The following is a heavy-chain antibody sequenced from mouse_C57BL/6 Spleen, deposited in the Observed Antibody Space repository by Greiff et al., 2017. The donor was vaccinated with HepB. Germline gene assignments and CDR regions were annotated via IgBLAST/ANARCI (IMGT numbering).Heavy chain of an antibody. CDR3: ARGYGSSPLDY. CDR2: INPGSGGT. V-gene: IGHV1-54*01. CDR1: GYAFTNYL. Sequence: VQLQQSGAELVRPGTSVKVSCKASGYAFTNYLIEWVKQRPGQGLEWIGVINPGSGGTNYNEKFKGTAPLTADKSSSTAYMQLSSLTSADSAVYFCARGYGSSPLDYWGQGTTLTVSS. J-gene: IGHJ2*01. D-gene: IGHD1-1*01.